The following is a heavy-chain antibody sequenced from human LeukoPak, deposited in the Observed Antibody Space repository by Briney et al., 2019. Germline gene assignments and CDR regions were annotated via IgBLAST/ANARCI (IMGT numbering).Heavy chain of an antibody. CDR3: ARVGYCSGDRCYLPFDY. J-gene: IGHJ4*02. Sequence: GASVEVSCKASGYIFTDYYIHWMRQAPGQGLEWMGWINPKNGDTNYAQKFQGRVTMTRDTSISTVYMELNRLTSDDTALYYCARVGYCSGDRCYLPFDYWGQGTLVTVSA. D-gene: IGHD2-15*01. CDR2: INPKNGDT. V-gene: IGHV1-2*02. CDR1: GYIFTDYY.